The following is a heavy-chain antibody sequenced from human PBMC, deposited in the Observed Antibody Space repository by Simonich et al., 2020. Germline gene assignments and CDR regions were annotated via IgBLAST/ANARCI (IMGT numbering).Heavy chain of an antibody. CDR1: GFTFSSYG. CDR2: RVYDGSNK. CDR3: ARAYSSSWYNWFDP. Sequence: QVQLVESGGGVVQPGRSLRLSCAASGFTFSSYGMHWVRQAPGKGRGWGAVRVYDGSNKYYADCVKGRFTISRDNSKNTLYLQMNSLRAEDTAVYYCARAYSSSWYNWFDPWGQGTLVTVSS. V-gene: IGHV3-33*01. J-gene: IGHJ5*02. D-gene: IGHD6-13*01.